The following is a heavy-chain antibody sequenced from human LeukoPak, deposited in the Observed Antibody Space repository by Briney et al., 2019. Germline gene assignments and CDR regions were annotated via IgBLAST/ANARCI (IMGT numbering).Heavy chain of an antibody. V-gene: IGHV3-64*01. D-gene: IGHD3-10*01. J-gene: IGHJ4*02. CDR1: GFTFSSYA. CDR2: ISSNGGST. Sequence: GGSLRLSCAASGFTFSSYAMHWVRQAPGKGLEYVSAISSNGGSTYYANSVKGRFTISRDNSKNTLYLQMGSLRAEDMAVYYCARGCTSGTAIFDYWGQGTLVTVSS. CDR3: ARGCTSGTAIFDY.